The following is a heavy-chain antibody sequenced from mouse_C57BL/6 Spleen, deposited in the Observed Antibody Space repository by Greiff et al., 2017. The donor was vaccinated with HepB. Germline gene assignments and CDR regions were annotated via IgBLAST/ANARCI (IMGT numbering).Heavy chain of an antibody. CDR3: AREGYDDAMDC. CDR2: IDPSDSET. J-gene: IGHJ4*01. CDR1: GYTFTSYW. D-gene: IGHD2-2*01. V-gene: IGHV1-52*01. Sequence: VQLQQPGAELVRPGSSVKLSCKASGYTFTSYWMHWVKQRPIQGLEWIGNIDPSDSETHYNQKFKDKATLTVDKSSSTAYMQLSSLTSEDSAVYYCAREGYDDAMDCWGQGTSVTVSS.